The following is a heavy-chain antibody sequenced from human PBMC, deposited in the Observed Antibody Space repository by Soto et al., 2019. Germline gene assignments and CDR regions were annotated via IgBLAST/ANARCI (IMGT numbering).Heavy chain of an antibody. D-gene: IGHD5-18*01. CDR2: ISYDGTNK. Sequence: PGGSLRLSCAASGFTFSTYAMHWVRQAPGKGLEWVAVISYDGTNKYYADSVRGRFTISRDNSKNTLFLQMNSLRAEDTAVYYCAKDGGGYNYGYVLLGKYYYGMDVRAQGTTVTVSS. CDR3: AKDGGGYNYGYVLLGKYYYGMDV. V-gene: IGHV3-30-3*01. J-gene: IGHJ6*02. CDR1: GFTFSTYA.